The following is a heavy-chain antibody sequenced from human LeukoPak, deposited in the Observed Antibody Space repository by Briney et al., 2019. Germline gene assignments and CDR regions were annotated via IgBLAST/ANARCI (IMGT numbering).Heavy chain of an antibody. Sequence: PSETLSLTCTVSGASISHYYWSWIRQTPERGLEWMGHVHSSGGSTYYPSLKSRVTISVDTSKNQFSLKLSSVTAADTAVYYCARGSYRSPYYYYMDVWGKGTTVTVSS. CDR2: VHSSGGS. CDR1: GASISHYY. V-gene: IGHV4-59*01. CDR3: ARGSYRSPYYYYMDV. D-gene: IGHD3-16*02. J-gene: IGHJ6*03.